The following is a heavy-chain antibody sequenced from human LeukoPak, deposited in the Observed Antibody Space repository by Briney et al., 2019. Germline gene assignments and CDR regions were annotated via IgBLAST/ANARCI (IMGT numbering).Heavy chain of an antibody. V-gene: IGHV3-30*04. CDR2: ISYDGSNK. J-gene: IGHJ4*02. CDR1: GFTFSSYA. CDR3: AKDRVTMVRGAVDY. Sequence: LAGGSLRLSCAASGFTFSSYAMHWVRQAPGKGLEWVAVISYDGSNKYYADSVKGRFTISRDNSKNTLYLQMNSLRAEDTAVYYCAKDRVTMVRGAVDYWGQGTLATVSS. D-gene: IGHD3-10*01.